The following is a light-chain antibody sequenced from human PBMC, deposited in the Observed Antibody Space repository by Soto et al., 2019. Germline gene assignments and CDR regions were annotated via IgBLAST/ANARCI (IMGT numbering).Light chain of an antibody. V-gene: IGLV1-40*01. J-gene: IGLJ1*01. CDR1: SSNIGAGYD. CDR3: QSYDSSMSGYV. CDR2: ANS. Sequence: QSVLTQPPSVSGAPGQRVTISCTGSSSNIGAGYDVHWYQQLPGTAPKLLIYANSSRPSWVPDRFSGSNSGTSASLAISGLQGDDEADYYCQSYDSSMSGYVFGSGTKLTVL.